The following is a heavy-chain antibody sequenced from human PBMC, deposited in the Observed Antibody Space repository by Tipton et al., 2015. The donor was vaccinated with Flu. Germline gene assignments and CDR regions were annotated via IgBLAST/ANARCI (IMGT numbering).Heavy chain of an antibody. D-gene: IGHD6-19*01. V-gene: IGHV4-38-2*01. CDR1: GYSIYSGHH. J-gene: IGHJ5*02. CDR3: VAVAGNGNWFDP. Sequence: PGLVKPSETLSLTCAVSGYSIYSGHHWGWIRQPPGKGLEWIGNVHYSGTAYYEPSLRSRVIISLDSSRNQFFLKLSSVTAADTAVYYCVAVAGNGNWFDPWGQGTLVTVSS. CDR2: VHYSGTA.